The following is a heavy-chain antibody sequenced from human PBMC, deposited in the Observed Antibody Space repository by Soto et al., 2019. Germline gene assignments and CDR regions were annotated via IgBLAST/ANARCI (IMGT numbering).Heavy chain of an antibody. V-gene: IGHV4-59*01. Sequence: SETLYLTCTVSGGSISSYYWSWIRQPPGKGLEWIGYIYYSGSTNYNPSLKSRVTISVDTSKNQFSLKLSSVTAAETAVYYCATGRGYCSGGSCYNFLGFAPWGQGTLVTAP. J-gene: IGHJ5*02. CDR2: IYYSGST. CDR1: GGSISSYY. D-gene: IGHD2-15*01. CDR3: ATGRGYCSGGSCYNFLGFAP.